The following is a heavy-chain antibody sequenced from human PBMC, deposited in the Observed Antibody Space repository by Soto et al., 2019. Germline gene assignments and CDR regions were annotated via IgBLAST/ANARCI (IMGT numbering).Heavy chain of an antibody. D-gene: IGHD3-16*01. J-gene: IGHJ5*02. CDR2: ISHTGST. CDR3: ARAVAPSWGPWFDP. CDR1: GGSISSGNSYS. Sequence: QLQLQESGSGLVKPSQTLSLTCAVSGGSISSGNSYSWSWIRQPPGKGLEWIGSISHTGSTPYNPSLRGRVPMSVDRPRTQFSRRLSSVPAAAMAVFYCARAVAPSWGPWFDPGGRGTLV. V-gene: IGHV4-30-2*01.